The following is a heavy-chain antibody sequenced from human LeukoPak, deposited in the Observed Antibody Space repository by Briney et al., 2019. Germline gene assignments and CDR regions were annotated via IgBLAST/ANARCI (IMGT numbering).Heavy chain of an antibody. D-gene: IGHD5-12*01. CDR1: GGSISSSSYY. V-gene: IGHV4-39*01. Sequence: SETLSLTCTVSGGSISSSSYYWGWIRQPPGKGLEWIGSIYYSGSTYYNPSLKSRVTISVDTSKNQFSLKLSSVTAADTAVYYCARRLQWLRENWFDPWGQGTLVTVSS. J-gene: IGHJ5*02. CDR2: IYYSGST. CDR3: ARRLQWLRENWFDP.